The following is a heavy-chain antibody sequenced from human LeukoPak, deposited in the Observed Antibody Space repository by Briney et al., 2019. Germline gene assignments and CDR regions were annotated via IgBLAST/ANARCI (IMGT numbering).Heavy chain of an antibody. J-gene: IGHJ4*02. V-gene: IGHV1-24*01. CDR3: ATVSFRCSSTSCYRGEFDY. CDR2: FDPEDGET. CDR1: GYTLTELS. D-gene: IGHD2-2*02. Sequence: ASVKVSCKVSGYTLTELSMHWVRQAPGKGLEWMGGFDPEDGETIYAQRFQGRVTMTEDTSTDTAYMELSSLRSEDTAVYYCATVSFRCSSTSCYRGEFDYWGQGTLVTVSS.